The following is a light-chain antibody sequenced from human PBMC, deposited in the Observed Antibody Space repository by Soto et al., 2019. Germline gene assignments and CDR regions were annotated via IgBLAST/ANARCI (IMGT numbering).Light chain of an antibody. CDR3: QQYNTWPSLT. CDR2: GAS. J-gene: IGKJ4*01. CDR1: QSVSSN. V-gene: IGKV3-15*01. Sequence: EIVMTQSPATLSVSPGERATLSCRASQSVSSNLAWYQQKPGQAPRLLIYGASTRATGIPARFSGSASGTEFTLAISSLQSEDFAVYYCQQYNTWPSLTYGGGTKVEIK.